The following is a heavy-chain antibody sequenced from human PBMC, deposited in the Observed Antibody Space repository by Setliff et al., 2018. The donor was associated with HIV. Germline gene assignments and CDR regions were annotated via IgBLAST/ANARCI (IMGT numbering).Heavy chain of an antibody. Sequence: SETLSLTCVVSGVSISRGDYYWGWFRQPPGKGLEWIGYIYYTGDTYYNPSLKSRVSISLDTSNNQVSLKLSSVTAADTAVYYCARGQRVFDYWGQGTLVTVSS. CDR3: ARGQRVFDY. CDR2: IYYTGDT. V-gene: IGHV4-30-4*02. J-gene: IGHJ4*02. CDR1: GVSISRGDYY.